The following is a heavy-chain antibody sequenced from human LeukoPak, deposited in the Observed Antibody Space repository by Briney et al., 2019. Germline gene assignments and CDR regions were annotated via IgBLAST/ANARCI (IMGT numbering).Heavy chain of an antibody. CDR1: GFSFGDYA. CDR2: ISYDGRDE. CDR3: ARENRGWYPAY. J-gene: IGHJ4*02. V-gene: IGHV3-30*04. D-gene: IGHD6-19*01. Sequence: GGSLRLSCAASGFSFGDYAMHWVRQAPGKGLEWVALISYDGRDEYYADSVKGRFTISRDNPKNTVSLQMNSLRPEDTAVYYCARENRGWYPAYWGQGTLVTVSS.